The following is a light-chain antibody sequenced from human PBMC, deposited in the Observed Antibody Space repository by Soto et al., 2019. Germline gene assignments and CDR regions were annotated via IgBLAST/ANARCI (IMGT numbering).Light chain of an antibody. CDR1: TTAFEIYNL. J-gene: IGLJ1*01. Sequence: QSVLTQPASVSGSPGQSITISCTGTTTAFEIYNLVSWYQQRPGKVPKLMIYEASKRPSGVSDRFSGSKSDNTASLIISGLQADDEADYYCCSYLGSSMNYVFGTGTKLTVL. V-gene: IGLV2-23*01. CDR3: CSYLGSSMNYV. CDR2: EAS.